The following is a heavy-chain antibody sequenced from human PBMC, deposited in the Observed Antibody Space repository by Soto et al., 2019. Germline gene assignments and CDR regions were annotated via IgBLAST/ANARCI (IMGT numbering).Heavy chain of an antibody. CDR2: IWYDGSNK. D-gene: IGHD6-13*01. CDR1: GFTFSSYG. Sequence: QVQLVESGGGVVQPGRSLRLSCAASGFTFSSYGMHWVRQAPGKGLEWVAVIWYDGSNKYYADSVKGRFTISRDNSKNTLYLQMNSLRAEDTAVYYCARYGSGSSWYGDYWGQGTLVTVSS. V-gene: IGHV3-33*01. CDR3: ARYGSGSSWYGDY. J-gene: IGHJ4*02.